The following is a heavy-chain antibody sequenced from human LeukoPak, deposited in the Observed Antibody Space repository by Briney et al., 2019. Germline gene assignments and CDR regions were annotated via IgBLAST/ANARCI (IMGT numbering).Heavy chain of an antibody. CDR3: AKGYSSSWDPFDY. CDR1: GFTFSTYS. J-gene: IGHJ4*02. CDR2: ISSTSTTI. Sequence: GGSLRLSCAASGFTFSTYSMNWVRQAPGKGLEWVSYISSTSTTIYYADSVKGRFTISRDNAKNSLYLQMNSLRDEGTAVYYCAKGYSSSWDPFDYWGQGTLVTVSS. V-gene: IGHV3-48*02. D-gene: IGHD6-13*01.